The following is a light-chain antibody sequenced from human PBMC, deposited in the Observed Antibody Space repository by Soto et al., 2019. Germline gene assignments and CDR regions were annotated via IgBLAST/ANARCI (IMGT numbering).Light chain of an antibody. CDR3: QQYGSSPPYT. J-gene: IGKJ2*01. V-gene: IGKV3-20*01. Sequence: EIVLTQSPGTLSLSPGERATLSCRASQSVSSSYLAWYQQKPGQAPRLLIYGAYSRATVIPDRFSGSGSGTDFTLTISRLEPEDFAVYYCQQYGSSPPYTFGQGTKLEIK. CDR1: QSVSSSY. CDR2: GAY.